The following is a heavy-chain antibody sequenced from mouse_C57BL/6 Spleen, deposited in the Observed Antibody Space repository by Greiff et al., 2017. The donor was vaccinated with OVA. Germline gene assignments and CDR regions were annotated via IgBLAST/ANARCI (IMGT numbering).Heavy chain of an antibody. CDR3: TRIYDYGSSSYYFDY. CDR2: ISSGSSTI. D-gene: IGHD1-1*01. J-gene: IGHJ2*01. CDR1: GFTFSDYG. Sequence: EVQVVESGGGLVKPGGSLKLSCAASGFTFSDYGMHWVRQAPEKGLEWVAYISSGSSTIYYADTVKGRFTISRDNAKNTLFLQMTSLRSEDTAMYYCTRIYDYGSSSYYFDYWGQGTTLTVSS. V-gene: IGHV5-17*01.